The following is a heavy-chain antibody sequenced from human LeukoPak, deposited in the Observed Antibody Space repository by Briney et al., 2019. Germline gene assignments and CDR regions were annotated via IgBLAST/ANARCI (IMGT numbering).Heavy chain of an antibody. V-gene: IGHV3-11*04. CDR1: GFTFSDYY. CDR3: AKNMYYSDSSGYYLPVF. CDR2: ISSSGSTI. D-gene: IGHD3-22*01. Sequence: GGSLRLSCAASGFTFSDYYMSWIRQAPGKGLEWVSYISSSGSTIYYADSVEGRFTISRDNSKNTLYLQMNSLRAEDTAVFYCAKNMYYSDSSGYYLPVFWGQGTLVTVSS. J-gene: IGHJ4*02.